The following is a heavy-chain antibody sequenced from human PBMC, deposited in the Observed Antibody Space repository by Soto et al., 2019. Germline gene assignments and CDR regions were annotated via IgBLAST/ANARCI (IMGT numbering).Heavy chain of an antibody. CDR2: ISYDGSKK. CDR1: GFTFSSYA. D-gene: IGHD6-19*01. V-gene: IGHV3-30-3*01. CDR3: ARQWLESAFDY. J-gene: IGHJ4*02. Sequence: QVQLVESGGGVVQPGRSLRLSCAASGFTFSSYATHWVRQAPGKGLEWVAVISYDGSKKYYVDSVKGRFTISRDNSKNTLYLQLNGLRAEDTAVYYCARQWLESAFDYWGQGTLVTVSS.